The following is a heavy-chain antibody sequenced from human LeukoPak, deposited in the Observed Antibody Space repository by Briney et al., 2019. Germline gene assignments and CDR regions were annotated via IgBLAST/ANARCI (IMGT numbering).Heavy chain of an antibody. CDR1: GFTFSSYG. V-gene: IGHV3-30*02. J-gene: IGHJ4*02. CDR2: IRYDGSNK. D-gene: IGHD5-12*01. Sequence: GGSLRLSCAASGFTFSSYGMHWVRQAPGKGLEWVAFIRYDGSNKYYADSVKGRFTISRDNSKNTLYLQMNSLRAEDTAVYYCAKVERYSGYDFTIDCWGQGTLVTVSS. CDR3: AKVERYSGYDFTIDC.